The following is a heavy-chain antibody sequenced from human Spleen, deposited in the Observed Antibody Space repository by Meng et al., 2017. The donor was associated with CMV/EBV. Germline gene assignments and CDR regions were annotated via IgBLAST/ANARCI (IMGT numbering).Heavy chain of an antibody. D-gene: IGHD2-15*01. CDR3: AGAVGNIDL. J-gene: IGHJ3*01. CDR1: GYTLSDYY. CDR2: INGDSGGT. Sequence: ASVKVSCKPSGYTLSDYYMHWVRQAPGQGPEWMGWINGDSGGTNYAQKFQGRVTMTRDTSISTAYMELSRLTSDDTAVYYCAGAVGNIDLWGQGTMVTVSS. V-gene: IGHV1-2*02.